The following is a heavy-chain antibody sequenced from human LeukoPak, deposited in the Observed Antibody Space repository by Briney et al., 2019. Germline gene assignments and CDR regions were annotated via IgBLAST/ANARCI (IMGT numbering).Heavy chain of an antibody. CDR2: IDSGGKT. Sequence: AGTLRLSCAASGFTVSNNYMTCVRHAPAKGLEYGSVIDSGGKTYYADSVKGRFTISRHNAENTRYLQMNSLGGEDTGVYFCARDSGRIAANCDYWGQGTLVTVSS. J-gene: IGHJ4*02. V-gene: IGHV3-53*04. D-gene: IGHD6-13*01. CDR3: ARDSGRIAANCDY. CDR1: GFTVSNNY.